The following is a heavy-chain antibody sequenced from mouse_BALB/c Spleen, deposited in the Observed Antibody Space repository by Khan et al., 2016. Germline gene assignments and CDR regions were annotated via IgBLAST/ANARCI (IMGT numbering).Heavy chain of an antibody. Sequence: MQLEESGPSLVKPSQTLTLTCSVSGDSFTNGYLNWIRQSPGNELECMGYINYSGGNYDDQYRKGRIAISREPSDTHYYLQLNTVTTEDTATYYCARGDGYRYGLDCGGQGTFVTVS. J-gene: IGHJ4*01. CDR3: ARGDGYRYGLDC. V-gene: IGHV3-8*02. D-gene: IGHD1-1*01. CDR2: INYSGGN. CDR1: GDSFTNGY.